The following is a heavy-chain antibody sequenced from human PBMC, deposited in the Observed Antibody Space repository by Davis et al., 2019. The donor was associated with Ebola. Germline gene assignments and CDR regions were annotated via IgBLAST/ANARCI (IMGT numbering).Heavy chain of an antibody. CDR2: INHSGST. V-gene: IGHV4-34*01. J-gene: IGHJ5*02. CDR1: GGSFSAYY. D-gene: IGHD4-23*01. CDR3: ARRSTVVTPRVDP. Sequence: MPSETLSLTCAVYGGSFSAYYWSWIRQPPGKGLEWIGEINHSGSTNYNPSLKSRVTISVDTSKNQFSLKLSSVTAADTAVYYCARRSTVVTPRVDPWGQGTLVTVSS.